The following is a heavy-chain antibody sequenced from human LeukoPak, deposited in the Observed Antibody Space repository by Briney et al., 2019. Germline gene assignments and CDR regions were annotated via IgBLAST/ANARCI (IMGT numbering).Heavy chain of an antibody. Sequence: SETLSLTCTVSGGSISSSSYYWGWICQPPGKGLEWIGSIYYSGSTYYNPSLKSRVTISVDTSKNQFSLKLSSVTAADTAVYYCARQGYYYDSSGYRDFDYWGQGTLVTVSS. V-gene: IGHV4-39*01. J-gene: IGHJ4*02. CDR1: GGSISSSSYY. CDR2: IYYSGST. D-gene: IGHD3-22*01. CDR3: ARQGYYYDSSGYRDFDY.